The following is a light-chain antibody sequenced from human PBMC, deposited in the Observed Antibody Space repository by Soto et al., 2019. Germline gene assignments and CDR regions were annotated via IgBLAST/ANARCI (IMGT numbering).Light chain of an antibody. Sequence: SVLTQPPSVSGAPGQRVTISCTGNSSNIGAGFDAHWYQQVPGTAPKLLIYGTRSRPSGVPDRFSGSKSGASASLAITGLQAEDEAEYYCQSYDISLHNYVFGTGTKVTVL. CDR2: GTR. CDR3: QSYDISLHNYV. CDR1: SSNIGAGFD. J-gene: IGLJ1*01. V-gene: IGLV1-40*01.